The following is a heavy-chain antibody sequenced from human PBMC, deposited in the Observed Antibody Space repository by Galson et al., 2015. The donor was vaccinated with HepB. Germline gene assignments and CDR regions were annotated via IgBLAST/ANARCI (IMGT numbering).Heavy chain of an antibody. CDR2: IFHSGST. CDR1: GGSISSSNW. CDR3: ARGVVGAASYGLDV. V-gene: IGHV4-4*02. J-gene: IGHJ6*02. D-gene: IGHD1-26*01. Sequence: SETLSLTCALSGGSISSSNWWSWVRQPPGKGLEWIGEIFHSGSTNYNLSLKSRVTISVDKSKNQFSLKLSSVTAADTAVYYCARGVVGAASYGLDVWAKGPRSPSP.